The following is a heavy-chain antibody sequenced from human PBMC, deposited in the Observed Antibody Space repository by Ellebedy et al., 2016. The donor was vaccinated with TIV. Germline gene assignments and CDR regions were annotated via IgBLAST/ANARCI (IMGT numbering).Heavy chain of an antibody. J-gene: IGHJ4*02. Sequence: GESLKISCAVSGFRLTDYGMHWVRQAPGKGPEWVSVIRYDGESQFYAASVRGRFTISRDNSKNILYLQMSRLRAEDTAMYYCTRETNSPPGAVAGTGFDCWGQGTLVIVSS. CDR1: GFRLTDYG. CDR3: TRETNSPPGAVAGTGFDC. D-gene: IGHD6-19*01. V-gene: IGHV3-30*02. CDR2: IRYDGESQ.